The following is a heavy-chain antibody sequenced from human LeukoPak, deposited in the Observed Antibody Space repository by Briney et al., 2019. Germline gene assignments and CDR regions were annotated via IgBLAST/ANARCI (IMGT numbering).Heavy chain of an antibody. J-gene: IGHJ5*01. D-gene: IGHD3-10*01. CDR3: ARLVWLGESPGSWLES. V-gene: IGHV4-59*11. Sequence: SETLSLTRAVSGGAITIHFWSGIRQPPGKGLEWSVDIPYSVSTNYNPSLKSLVTISPDTSTHQLFLTLNSVTAADTAVYSCARLVWLGESPGSWLESWGQGTLVTVSS. CDR1: GGAITIHF. CDR2: IPYSVST.